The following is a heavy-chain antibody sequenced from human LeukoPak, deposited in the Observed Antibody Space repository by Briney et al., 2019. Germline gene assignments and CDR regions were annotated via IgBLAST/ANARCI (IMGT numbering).Heavy chain of an antibody. CDR2: ISSSSSYI. CDR3: ARSFCSGGSCDTYYFAY. Sequence: PGGSLRLSCAASGFTFSSYSMNWVRQAPGKGLERVSSISSSSSYIYYADSVKGRFTISRDNSKNTLYLQINSLRAEDTAVYYCARSFCSGGSCDTYYFAYWGQGTLVTVSS. V-gene: IGHV3-21*01. D-gene: IGHD2-15*01. J-gene: IGHJ4*02. CDR1: GFTFSSYS.